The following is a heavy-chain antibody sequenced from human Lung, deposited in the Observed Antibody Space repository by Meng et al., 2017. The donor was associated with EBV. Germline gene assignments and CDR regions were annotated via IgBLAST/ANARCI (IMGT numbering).Heavy chain of an antibody. V-gene: IGHV4-31*01. J-gene: IGHJ5*02. D-gene: IGHD6-6*01. CDR1: GGSISGGGYD. CDR3: ARVVAGRYNWFDP. CDR2: IYYSGMT. Sequence: GRGSGKPLQTLSLTSIVSGGSISGGGYDWGWILQHAGKGLEWIGYIYYSGMTYYNPSLKSLVTISVDTSKNQFSLKLSSVTAADTAVYYCARVVAGRYNWFDPWGQGTLVTVSS.